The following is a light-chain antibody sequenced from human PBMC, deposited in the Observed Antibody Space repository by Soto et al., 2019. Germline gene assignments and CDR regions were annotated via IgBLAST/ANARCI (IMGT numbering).Light chain of an antibody. CDR3: QQYYSNPELT. V-gene: IGKV4-1*01. CDR1: HSLLYTSNNKNY. Sequence: IVMNRSPDSLAVSLGERATINCKSSHSLLYTSNNKNYLAWFQQKPGQPPRLLIYWASTRESGVPDRFSGSGSGTDFTLTISSLQSEDVAVYYCQQYYSNPELTFGGGTKVDIK. J-gene: IGKJ4*01. CDR2: WAS.